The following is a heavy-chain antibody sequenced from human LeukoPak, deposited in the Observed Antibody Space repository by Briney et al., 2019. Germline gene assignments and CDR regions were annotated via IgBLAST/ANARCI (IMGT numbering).Heavy chain of an antibody. Sequence: SETLSLTCTVSGGSISSYYWSWIRQPAGKGLEWIGRIYTSGSTNYNPSLKSRVTISVDTSKNQFSLKLSSVTAADTAVYYCARGLYYYGSGAYYYMDVWDKGTTVTVSS. V-gene: IGHV4-4*07. D-gene: IGHD3-10*01. CDR1: GGSISSYY. J-gene: IGHJ6*03. CDR3: ARGLYYYGSGAYYYMDV. CDR2: IYTSGST.